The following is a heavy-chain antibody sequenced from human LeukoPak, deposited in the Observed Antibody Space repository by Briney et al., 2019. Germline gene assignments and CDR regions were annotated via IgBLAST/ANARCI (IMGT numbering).Heavy chain of an antibody. Sequence: SETLSLTCTVSGGSISSENYYWSWIRQSPGKGLEWIGYIYYRGNTYYNPSLKSRVSISVDTSKNQFSLKLSSVTAADTAVYYCAGYNYDDTYYSGPAPWGQGPLVTVSS. V-gene: IGHV4-30-4*01. CDR1: GGSISSENYY. J-gene: IGHJ5*02. CDR2: IYYRGNT. CDR3: AGYNYDDTYYSGPAP. D-gene: IGHD3-16*01.